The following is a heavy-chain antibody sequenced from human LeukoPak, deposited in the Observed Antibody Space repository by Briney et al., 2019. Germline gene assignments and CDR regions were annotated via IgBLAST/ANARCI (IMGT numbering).Heavy chain of an antibody. J-gene: IGHJ4*02. Sequence: PSETLSLTCTVSGGSLSSYHWSWIRQPPGKGLEWIGYIYYSGSTNYNPSLKSRVTISVDTSKNQFSLNLSSVTAADTAVYYCARGSIAADRRYFDYWGQGTLVTVSS. CDR2: IYYSGST. CDR1: GGSLSSYH. CDR3: ARGSIAADRRYFDY. V-gene: IGHV4-59*01. D-gene: IGHD6-13*01.